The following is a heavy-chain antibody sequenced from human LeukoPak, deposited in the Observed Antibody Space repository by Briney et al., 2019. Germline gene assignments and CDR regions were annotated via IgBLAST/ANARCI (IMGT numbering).Heavy chain of an antibody. J-gene: IGHJ4*02. D-gene: IGHD1-7*01. CDR2: VSYSGST. CDR1: GGSLSSTNYY. V-gene: IGHV4-39*01. Sequence: SETLSLTCTVSGGSLSSTNYYWGWIRQPPGKGLEWIGSVSYSGSTYYNPSLQDRITILVDTSKNQFSLRLTSMTPADAAVYYCARHEWNYVTYFDFWGQGTRVTVSS. CDR3: ARHEWNYVTYFDF.